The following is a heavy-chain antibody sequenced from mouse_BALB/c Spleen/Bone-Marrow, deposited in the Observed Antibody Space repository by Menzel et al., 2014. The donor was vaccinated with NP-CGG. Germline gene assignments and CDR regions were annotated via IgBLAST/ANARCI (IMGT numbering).Heavy chain of an antibody. CDR1: GFNIKDTY. CDR2: IDPANGNT. V-gene: IGHV14-3*02. D-gene: IGHD2-4*01. J-gene: IGHJ3*01. Sequence: EVQLQQSGAELVKPGASVKLSCTASGFNIKDTYMHWVKQRPEQGLEWIGRIDPANGNTKYDPKFQGKATITADTSSNTAYLQLSSLTSEDAAVYHCARGDYGGFAYWGQGTLVTVSA. CDR3: ARGDYGGFAY.